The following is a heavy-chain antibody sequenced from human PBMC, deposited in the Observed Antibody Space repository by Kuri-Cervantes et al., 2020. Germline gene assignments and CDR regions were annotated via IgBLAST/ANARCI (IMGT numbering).Heavy chain of an antibody. CDR1: GFTFSGSA. V-gene: IGHV3-73*01. CDR3: TTLGVA. D-gene: IGHD3-10*01. CDR2: IRSKANSYAT. J-gene: IGHJ4*02. Sequence: GGSLRLSCEASGFTFSGSAMHWVRQASGKGLEWVGRIRSKANSYATAYAASVKGSFTISGDDSKSTAYLQMNSLKTDDTAVYYCTTLGVAWGQGTLVTVSS.